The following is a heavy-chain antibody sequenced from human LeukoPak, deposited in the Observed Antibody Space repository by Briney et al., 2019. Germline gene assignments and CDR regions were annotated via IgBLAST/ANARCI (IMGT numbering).Heavy chain of an antibody. CDR2: IYHSEST. V-gene: IGHV4-30-2*01. Sequence: SETLSLTCAVSGGSNSSGGYSWSWIRQPPGKGLEWLGYIYHSESTSYNPSLKSRVTMSVDRSKNQFSLKLTSVTAADTAVYYCASGYGSGSYSTLDYWGQGTLVTVSS. J-gene: IGHJ4*02. CDR3: ASGYGSGSYSTLDY. CDR1: GGSNSSGGYS. D-gene: IGHD3-10*01.